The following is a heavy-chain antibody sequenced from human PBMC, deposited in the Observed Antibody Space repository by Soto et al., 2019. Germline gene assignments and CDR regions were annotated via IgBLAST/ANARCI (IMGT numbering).Heavy chain of an antibody. D-gene: IGHD4-17*01. Sequence: PSDTLSLTSTVSGGSVSSGSYYWSWIRQPPGKGLEWIGYIYYSGSTNYNPSLKSRVTISVDTSKNQFSLKLSSVTAADTAVYYCANYPTTVTSDYWGQGTLVTVSS. CDR3: ANYPTTVTSDY. V-gene: IGHV4-61*01. J-gene: IGHJ4*02. CDR1: GGSVSSGSYY. CDR2: IYYSGST.